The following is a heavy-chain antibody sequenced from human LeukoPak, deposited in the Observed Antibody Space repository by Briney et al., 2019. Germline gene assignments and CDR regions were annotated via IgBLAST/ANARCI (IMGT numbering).Heavy chain of an antibody. Sequence: GGFLRLSCAASGFTFSSYAMSWVRQAPGKGLEWVSAISGSGGSTYYADSVKGRFTISRDNSKNTLYLQMNSLRAEDTAVYYCAKDSSANLGYDFWSGYYNRFYYWGQGTLVTVSS. CDR1: GFTFSSYA. J-gene: IGHJ4*02. D-gene: IGHD3-3*01. V-gene: IGHV3-23*01. CDR2: ISGSGGST. CDR3: AKDSSANLGYDFWSGYYNRFYY.